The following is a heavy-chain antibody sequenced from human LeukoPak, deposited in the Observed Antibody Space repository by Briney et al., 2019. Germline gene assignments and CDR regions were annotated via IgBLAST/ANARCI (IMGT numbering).Heavy chain of an antibody. V-gene: IGHV1-2*02. J-gene: IGHJ6*03. CDR1: GYTFTGYY. D-gene: IGHD4-11*01. Sequence: ASVKVSCKASGYTFTGYYMHWVRQAPGQGFEWMGWINPNSGGTNYAQKFQGRVTMTRDTSISTAYMELSRLRSDDTAVYYCARGMTTVTIPGYYYYYYMDVWGKGTTVTVSS. CDR2: INPNSGGT. CDR3: ARGMTTVTIPGYYYYYYMDV.